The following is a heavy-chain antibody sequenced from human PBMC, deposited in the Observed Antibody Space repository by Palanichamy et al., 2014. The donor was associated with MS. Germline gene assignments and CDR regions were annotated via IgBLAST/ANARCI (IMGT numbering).Heavy chain of an antibody. J-gene: IGHJ2*01. CDR3: ARKIVVPAARYWYFDL. D-gene: IGHD2-2*01. Sequence: STNYNPSLKSRVTMSVDTSKNQFSLKLSSVTAADTAVYYCARKIVVPAARYWYFDLWGRGTLVTVSS. V-gene: IGHV4-4*07. CDR2: ST.